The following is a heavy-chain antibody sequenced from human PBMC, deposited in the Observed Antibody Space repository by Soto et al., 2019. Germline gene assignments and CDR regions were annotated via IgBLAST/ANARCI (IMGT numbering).Heavy chain of an antibody. Sequence: GGSLRLSCAVSGFTFTNYGINWVRQAPGKGLEWVPSVSKSDYKYYSDSVKGRFTISRDNTKNSVSLQMNTLRAEDTAVYYCAREDSIIIPAVSDFWGQGTLVTVSS. CDR2: VSKSDYK. CDR3: AREDSIIIPAVSDF. D-gene: IGHD2-2*01. V-gene: IGHV3-21*01. J-gene: IGHJ4*02. CDR1: GFTFTNYG.